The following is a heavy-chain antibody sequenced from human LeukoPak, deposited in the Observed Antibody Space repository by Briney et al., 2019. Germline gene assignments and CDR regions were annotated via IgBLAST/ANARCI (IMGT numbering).Heavy chain of an antibody. Sequence: GGSLRLSCAASGFTFSAYSMNWVRQAPEKGLEWVSYIGSSSSPIYYADSVKGRFTISRDNAKNSLYLQMDSLRAEDTAVYYCARDQAYSFDYWGQGTLVTVSS. CDR3: ARDQAYSFDY. D-gene: IGHD4-11*01. V-gene: IGHV3-48*01. CDR2: IGSSSSPI. CDR1: GFTFSAYS. J-gene: IGHJ4*02.